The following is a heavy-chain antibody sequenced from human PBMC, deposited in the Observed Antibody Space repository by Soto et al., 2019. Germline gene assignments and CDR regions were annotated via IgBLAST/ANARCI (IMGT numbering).Heavy chain of an antibody. Sequence: GESLKISCKGSGYSFTNYWIGWVRQMPGKGLEWMGIIYPGDSDTRYSPSFQGQVTISADKSISTAYLQWSSLKASDTAMYYCARGHSDYDSSGYQGDDWGQGTLVTVSS. CDR2: IYPGDSDT. CDR1: GYSFTNYW. D-gene: IGHD3-22*01. V-gene: IGHV5-51*01. J-gene: IGHJ4*02. CDR3: ARGHSDYDSSGYQGDD.